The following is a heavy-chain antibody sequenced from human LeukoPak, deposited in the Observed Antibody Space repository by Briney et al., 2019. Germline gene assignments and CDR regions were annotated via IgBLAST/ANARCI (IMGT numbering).Heavy chain of an antibody. D-gene: IGHD1-26*01. V-gene: IGHV3-30-3*01. J-gene: IGHJ4*02. CDR3: ARDGVVGAFDY. CDR2: ISYDGSNK. CDR1: GFTFSSYA. Sequence: GGSLRLSCAASGFTFSSYAMHWVRQAPGKGLEWVAVISYDGSNKYYADSVKGRFTISRDNSKNTLYLQMNSLRAEDTAVYYCARDGVVGAFDYWGQGTLVTVSS.